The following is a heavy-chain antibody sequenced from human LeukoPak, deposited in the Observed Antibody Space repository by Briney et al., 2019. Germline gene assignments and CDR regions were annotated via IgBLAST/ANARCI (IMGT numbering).Heavy chain of an antibody. J-gene: IGHJ6*02. CDR2: ISAYNGNT. V-gene: IGHV1-18*01. CDR1: GYTFTSYG. Sequence: ASVKVSCKASGYTFTSYGISWVRQAPGQGLEWMGWISAYNGNTNYAQKLQRRVTMTTDTSTSTAYMELRSLRSDDTAVYYCARDNWGGYGPSLYYYYGMDVWGQGTTVTVSS. CDR3: ARDNWGGYGPSLYYYYGMDV. D-gene: IGHD5-12*01.